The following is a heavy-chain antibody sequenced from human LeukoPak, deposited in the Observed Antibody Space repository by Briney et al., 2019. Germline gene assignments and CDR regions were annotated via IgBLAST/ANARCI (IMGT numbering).Heavy chain of an antibody. D-gene: IGHD3-22*01. Sequence: ESSETLSLTCSVSGGSISSYYWSWIRQPAGKGLEWIGRIYISGSTNYNPSLKSRVTMSQDTSKNQFSLKLSSVTAADTAVYYCARGPYYFDSSGAFDIWGQGTVVTVSS. CDR1: GGSISSYY. CDR2: IYISGST. CDR3: ARGPYYFDSSGAFDI. V-gene: IGHV4-4*07. J-gene: IGHJ3*02.